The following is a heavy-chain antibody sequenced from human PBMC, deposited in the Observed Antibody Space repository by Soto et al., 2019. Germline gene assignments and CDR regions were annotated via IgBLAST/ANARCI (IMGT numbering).Heavy chain of an antibody. CDR1: GFTFSSYG. D-gene: IGHD1-26*01. J-gene: IGHJ4*02. V-gene: IGHV3-30*18. Sequence: PGGSLSLSCAASGFTFSSYGMHWVRQAPGKGLEWVAVISYDGSNKYYADSVKGRFTISRDNSKNTLYLQMNSLRAEDTAVYYCAKDLSYYGYSSWDYWGQGTLVTVSS. CDR2: ISYDGSNK. CDR3: AKDLSYYGYSSWDY.